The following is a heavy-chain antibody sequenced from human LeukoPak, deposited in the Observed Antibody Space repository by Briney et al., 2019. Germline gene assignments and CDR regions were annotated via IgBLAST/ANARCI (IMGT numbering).Heavy chain of an antibody. V-gene: IGHV2-5*01. D-gene: IGHD1-1*01. CDR2: IYWNDDK. CDR1: GFSLSTSGVG. J-gene: IGHJ4*02. Sequence: SGPTLVKPTQTLTRTCTFSGFSLSTSGVGVGWIRQPPGKALEWLALIYWNDDKRYSPSLKSRLTITKDTSKNQVVLTMTNMDPVDTATYYCAHTVRRLEPPVTFDYWGQGTLVTVSS. CDR3: AHTVRRLEPPVTFDY.